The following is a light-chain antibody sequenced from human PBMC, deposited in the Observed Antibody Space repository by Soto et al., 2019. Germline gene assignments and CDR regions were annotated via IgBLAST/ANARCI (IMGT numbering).Light chain of an antibody. V-gene: IGKV3-15*01. CDR3: QQYSDWAPIT. CDR1: QSVGTN. Sequence: EIVMTQSPAALSLSPGERATLSCRASQSVGTNLAWYQQKPGQAPRPLIYGASARATDVPARFSGSGSGIDFTLTISSLQSEDFAVYYCQQYSDWAPITFGGGTKVEIK. CDR2: GAS. J-gene: IGKJ4*01.